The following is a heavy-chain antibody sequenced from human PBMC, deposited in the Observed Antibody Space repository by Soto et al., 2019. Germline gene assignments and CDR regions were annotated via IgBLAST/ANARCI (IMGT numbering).Heavy chain of an antibody. V-gene: IGHV1-8*01. J-gene: IGHJ6*02. CDR2: MNPNSGNT. CDR1: GDTFTNYD. CDR3: ARGRNGMDV. Sequence: QVQLVQSGAEVKKPGASVKVSCKASGDTFTNYDINWVRQATGQGLEWMGRMNPNSGNTGYAQKFQGRVTMTRNTSITTAYMELSILGSEDTAVYYCARGRNGMDVWGQGTTVTVSS.